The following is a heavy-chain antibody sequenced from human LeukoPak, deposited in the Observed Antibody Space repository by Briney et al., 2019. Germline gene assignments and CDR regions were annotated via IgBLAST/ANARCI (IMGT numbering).Heavy chain of an antibody. CDR2: IDANSNKI. CDR3: ASPLRDY. CDR1: GLIFFIFQ. J-gene: IGHJ4*02. Sequence: PGGSLRLSCAVSGLIFFIFQMNWVRQAPGKGLEWVSYIDANSNKIYYADSVRGRFSTSRDNPRNSMFLQMNRLRVDDPAVYYFASPLRDYWGPGTLVVVSS. V-gene: IGHV3-48*03.